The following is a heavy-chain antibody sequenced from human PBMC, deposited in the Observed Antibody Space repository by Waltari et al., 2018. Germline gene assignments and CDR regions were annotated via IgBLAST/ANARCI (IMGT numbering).Heavy chain of an antibody. Sequence: QVHLVQSGAEVKKPGASVKVSCKASGYTFTGYQIHWVRQAPGQGLEWMGWINPNRCGTNYAQNFQGRVTITRDTSIRTAYMELSRLRSDDTAMYYCARDLVVGSGDYWGQGTLVTVSS. J-gene: IGHJ4*02. D-gene: IGHD1-26*01. CDR1: GYTFTGYQ. CDR2: INPNRCGT. V-gene: IGHV1-2*02. CDR3: ARDLVVGSGDY.